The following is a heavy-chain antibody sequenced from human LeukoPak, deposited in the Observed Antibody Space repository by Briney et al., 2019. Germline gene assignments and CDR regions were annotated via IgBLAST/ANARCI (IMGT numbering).Heavy chain of an antibody. Sequence: PGGSLRLSCAASGFTFSSYAMSWVRQAPGKGLEWVSAISGSGGSTYYADSVKGRFTISRDNSKNTLYLQMNSLRAEDTAVYYCAKDDMEDSSSSAALCSFDYWGQGTLVTVSS. CDR1: GFTFSSYA. V-gene: IGHV3-23*01. J-gene: IGHJ4*02. CDR3: AKDDMEDSSSSAALCSFDY. CDR2: ISGSGGST. D-gene: IGHD6-6*01.